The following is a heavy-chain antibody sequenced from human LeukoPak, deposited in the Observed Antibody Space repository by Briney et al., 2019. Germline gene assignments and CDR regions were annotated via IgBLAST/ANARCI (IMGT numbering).Heavy chain of an antibody. D-gene: IGHD3-22*01. CDR2: ISSSGSTI. V-gene: IGHV3-48*03. CDR1: GFTFSSYE. CDR3: ARDLMRDSSGYS. J-gene: IGHJ4*02. Sequence: GGSLRLSCAASGFTFSSYEMNWARQAPGKGLEWVSYISSSGSTIYYADSVKGRFTISRDNAKNSLYLQMHSLRAEDTAVYYCARDLMRDSSGYSWGQGTLVTVSS.